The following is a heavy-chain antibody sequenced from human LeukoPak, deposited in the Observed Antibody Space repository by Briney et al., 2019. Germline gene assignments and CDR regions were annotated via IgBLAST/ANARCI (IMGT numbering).Heavy chain of an antibody. D-gene: IGHD3-3*01. Sequence: SETLSLTCAVYGGSFSGYYWSWIRQPPGKGLEWIGCISDSGSTNYNPSLKSRVTISVDTSKSQFSLKLSSVTAADTAVYYCARGRLLEWFDSWGQGTLVSVSS. J-gene: IGHJ5*02. V-gene: IGHV4-59*01. CDR3: ARGRLLEWFDS. CDR1: GGSFSGYY. CDR2: ISDSGST.